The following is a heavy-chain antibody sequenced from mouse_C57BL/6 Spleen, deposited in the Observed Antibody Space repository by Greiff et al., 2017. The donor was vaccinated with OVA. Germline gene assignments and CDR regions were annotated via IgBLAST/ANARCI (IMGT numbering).Heavy chain of an antibody. CDR1: GYTFTDYY. Sequence: VQLQQSGPELVKPGASVKIPCKASGYTFTDYYMDWVKQSPGQSLEWIGDINPNNGGTIYNQKFKGKATLTVDTSSSTAYMELRSLTSEDTAVYYCALHDDGKENWYFDVWGTGTTVTVSS. V-gene: IGHV1-18*01. J-gene: IGHJ1*03. D-gene: IGHD1-1*01. CDR3: ALHDDGKENWYFDV. CDR2: INPNNGGT.